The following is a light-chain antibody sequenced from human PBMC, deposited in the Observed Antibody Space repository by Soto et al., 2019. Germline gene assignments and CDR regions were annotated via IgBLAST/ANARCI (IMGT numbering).Light chain of an antibody. CDR1: QSISRY. V-gene: IGKV1-39*01. CDR3: QQNYGTPRT. Sequence: DIQLTQSPSSLSASVGDRITITCRSSQSISRYLNWYQQRPGTAPKVLIFGANSLQSGVPSRFSGGGSGTEFTLTISSLQPEDFATYYCQQNYGTPRTFGQGTKVDIK. J-gene: IGKJ1*01. CDR2: GAN.